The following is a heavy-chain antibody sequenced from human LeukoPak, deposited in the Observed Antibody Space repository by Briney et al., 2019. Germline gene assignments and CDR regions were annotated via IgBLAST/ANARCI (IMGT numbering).Heavy chain of an antibody. D-gene: IGHD1-1*01. J-gene: IGHJ4*02. CDR1: GYSFTSYW. CDR2: IYPDDSNT. V-gene: IGHV5-51*01. Sequence: RGESLKISCKGSGYSFTSYWIVWVRQMPGKGLEWMGIIYPDDSNTRYSPFFQGQVTISADKSISTASLQWSSLKASDSAMYYCARRGGGSTGGFYFDYWGQGSLVTVSS. CDR3: ARRGGGSTGGFYFDY.